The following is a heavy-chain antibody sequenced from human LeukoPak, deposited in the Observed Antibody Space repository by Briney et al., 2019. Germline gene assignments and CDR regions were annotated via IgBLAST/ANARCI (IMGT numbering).Heavy chain of an antibody. Sequence: GGSLRLSCAASGFTFSSYGMHWVRQAPGKGLEWVAFIRYDGSKKYYTDSVKGRFTISRDNSKNTLYLQMSSLRAEDTAVYYCARTKEMASISYFDSWGQGTLVTVSS. CDR2: IRYDGSKK. J-gene: IGHJ4*02. V-gene: IGHV3-30*02. D-gene: IGHD5-24*01. CDR1: GFTFSSYG. CDR3: ARTKEMASISYFDS.